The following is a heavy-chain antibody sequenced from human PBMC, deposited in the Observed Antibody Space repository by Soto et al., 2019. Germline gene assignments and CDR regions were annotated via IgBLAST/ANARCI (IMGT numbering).Heavy chain of an antibody. CDR3: AKDVGSIVVVTAIDY. D-gene: IGHD2-21*02. Sequence: GGSLRLSCAASGFTFSSYAMSWVRQAPGKGLEWVSAISGSGGSTYYADSVKGRFTISRDNSKNTLYLQMNSLRAEDTAVYYCAKDVGSIVVVTAIDYWGQGTLVTVSS. CDR2: ISGSGGST. V-gene: IGHV3-23*01. CDR1: GFTFSSYA. J-gene: IGHJ4*02.